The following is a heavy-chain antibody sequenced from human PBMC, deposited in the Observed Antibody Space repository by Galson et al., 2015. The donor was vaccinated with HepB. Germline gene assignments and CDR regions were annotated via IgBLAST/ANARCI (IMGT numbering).Heavy chain of an antibody. CDR2: TRYGGST. J-gene: IGHJ3*02. CDR1: GDSIFISFYY. CDR3: TREDQDAANDAFDI. Sequence: SETLSLTCSVSGDSIFISFYYWVWIRQPPGKGLEWIGSTRYGGSTTYNPALTSRVTISIDTSKNQFSLKLSAVTAADTAVYYCTREDQDAANDAFDIWGRGTMVTVSS. D-gene: IGHD1-1*01. V-gene: IGHV4-39*01.